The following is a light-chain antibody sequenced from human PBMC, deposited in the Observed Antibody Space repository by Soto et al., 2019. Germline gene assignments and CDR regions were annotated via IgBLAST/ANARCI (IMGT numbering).Light chain of an antibody. CDR3: QQYGSSGA. Sequence: EIVLTQSPGTLSLSPGERSTLSCRSSQSVSNNYLAWYQQKPGQAPRLLIYGASNRATGIPDRFSGSGSETDFTLTISRLEPEDFAVYYCQQYGSSGAFGQGTKVDIK. J-gene: IGKJ1*01. CDR2: GAS. CDR1: QSVSNNY. V-gene: IGKV3-20*01.